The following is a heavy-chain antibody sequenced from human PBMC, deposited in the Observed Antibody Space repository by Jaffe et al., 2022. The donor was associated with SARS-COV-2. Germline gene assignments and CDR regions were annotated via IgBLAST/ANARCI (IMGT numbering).Heavy chain of an antibody. CDR1: GGSISSSDYY. V-gene: IGHV4-39*01. Sequence: QLQLQESGPGLVKPSETLSLTCTVSGGSISSSDYYWGWVRQPPGNDLEWIGSIYYTGSTFYNPSLKSRLNISVDTSRNQFSLRLSSVTAADTAVYYCARNVVDYGAGTFVPWGRGTLVTVSS. CDR2: IYYTGST. CDR3: ARNVVDYGAGTFVP. J-gene: IGHJ5*02. D-gene: IGHD3-10*01.